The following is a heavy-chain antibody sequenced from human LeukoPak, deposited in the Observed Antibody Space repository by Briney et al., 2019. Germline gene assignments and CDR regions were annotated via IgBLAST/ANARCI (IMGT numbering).Heavy chain of an antibody. Sequence: SETLSLTCTVSGGSISSSNYYWGWIRQPPGKGLEWIGSIYYSGSTYYNPSLKSRVTISVDTSKNQFSLKLSSVTDADTAVYYCAREDGYNYSDYWGQGTLVTVSS. CDR2: IYYSGST. J-gene: IGHJ4*02. CDR3: AREDGYNYSDY. V-gene: IGHV4-39*07. D-gene: IGHD5-24*01. CDR1: GGSISSSNYY.